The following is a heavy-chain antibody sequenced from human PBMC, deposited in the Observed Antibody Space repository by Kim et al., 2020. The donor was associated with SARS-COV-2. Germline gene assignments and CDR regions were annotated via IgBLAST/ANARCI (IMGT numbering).Heavy chain of an antibody. CDR3: ARMAGWGGVDY. J-gene: IGHJ4*02. D-gene: IGHD1-26*01. Sequence: TNYADSVKGRFTISRDNAKNSLYLQMNSLRAEDTAVYYCARMAGWGGVDYWGQGTLVTVSS. V-gene: IGHV3-11*06. CDR2: T.